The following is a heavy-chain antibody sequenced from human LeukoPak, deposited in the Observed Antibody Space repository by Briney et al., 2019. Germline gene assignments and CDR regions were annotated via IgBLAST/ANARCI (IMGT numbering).Heavy chain of an antibody. J-gene: IGHJ5*02. CDR2: IYTSGST. CDR3: ARDVDYGDYGGWFDP. CDR1: GGSISSGSYY. D-gene: IGHD4-17*01. Sequence: PSQTLSLTCTVSGGSISSGSYYWSWIRQPAGKGLEWIGRIYTSGSTNYNPSLKSRVTISVDTSKNQFPLKLSSVTAADTAVYYCARDVDYGDYGGWFDPWGQGTLVTVSS. V-gene: IGHV4-61*02.